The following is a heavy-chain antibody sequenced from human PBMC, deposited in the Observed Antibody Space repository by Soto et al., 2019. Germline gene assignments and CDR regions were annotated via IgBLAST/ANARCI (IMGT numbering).Heavy chain of an antibody. CDR1: GFTFSSYW. J-gene: IGHJ5*02. Sequence: PGGSLRLSCAASGFTFSSYWMHWVRQAPGKGLVWVSRINSDGSSTSYADSVKGRFTISRDNAKNTLYLQMNSLRAEDTAVYYCARGRYYDFWSGSDQFDPWGQGTLVTVSS. D-gene: IGHD3-3*01. V-gene: IGHV3-74*01. CDR2: INSDGSST. CDR3: ARGRYYDFWSGSDQFDP.